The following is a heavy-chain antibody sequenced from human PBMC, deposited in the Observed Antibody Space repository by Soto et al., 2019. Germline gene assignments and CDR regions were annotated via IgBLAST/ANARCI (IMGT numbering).Heavy chain of an antibody. J-gene: IGHJ4*02. V-gene: IGHV3-30*18. CDR3: AKDPFSVEVATIKPYFDS. Sequence: GGSLRLSCAASGFTFRSNGMHWVRQAPGKGLEWVAVISFDGSHKYYADSVRGRFTISRDNTNNTLFLQMSSLRADDTAVYYCAKDPFSVEVATIKPYFDSWGQGTLVTVSS. CDR1: GFTFRSNG. CDR2: ISFDGSHK. D-gene: IGHD5-12*01.